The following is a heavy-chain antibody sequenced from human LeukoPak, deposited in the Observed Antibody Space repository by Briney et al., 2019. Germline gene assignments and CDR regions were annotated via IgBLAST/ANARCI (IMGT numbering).Heavy chain of an antibody. V-gene: IGHV3-11*01. J-gene: IGHJ4*02. CDR2: ISSSGSTI. CDR3: ARDRTRDASEVATT. D-gene: IGHD5-24*01. CDR1: GFTFSDYY. Sequence: PGGSLRLSCAASGFTFSDYYMSWIRQAPGKGLEWVSYISSSGSTIYYADSVKGRFTISRDNAKNSLYLQMDSLRAEDTAVYFCARDRTRDASEVATTWGQGTLVTVSS.